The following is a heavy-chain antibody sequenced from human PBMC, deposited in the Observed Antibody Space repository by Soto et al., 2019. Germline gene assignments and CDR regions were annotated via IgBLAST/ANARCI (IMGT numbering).Heavy chain of an antibody. D-gene: IGHD6-25*01. J-gene: IGHJ4*02. CDR3: AKATLRGYVPFDY. CDR1: GFTFSSYA. Sequence: EVQLLESGGGLVQPGGSLRLSCAASGFTFSSYAMSWVRQAPGKGLEWVSAISGSGGSTYYADSVKGRFTISRDNSKNTLYLQMISLRAEDTAVYYCAKATLRGYVPFDYWGQGTLVTVSS. CDR2: ISGSGGST. V-gene: IGHV3-23*01.